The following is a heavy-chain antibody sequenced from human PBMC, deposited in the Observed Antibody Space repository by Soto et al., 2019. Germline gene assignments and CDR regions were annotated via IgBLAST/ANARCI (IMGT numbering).Heavy chain of an antibody. V-gene: IGHV5-10-1*04. CDR2: IDLVDSPA. CDR1: GFDFTSHW. Sequence: GESLMISCQGVGFDFTSHWISWVRLMPGDGLEWIGNIDLVDSPAHYSPSFHGQGTLSADKSITTSFLQGATRRASDTASYDCASLKFGVVTSSSSFDPWGPGTLVTVSS. D-gene: IGHD3-3*01. CDR3: ASLKFGVVTSSSSFDP. J-gene: IGHJ5*02.